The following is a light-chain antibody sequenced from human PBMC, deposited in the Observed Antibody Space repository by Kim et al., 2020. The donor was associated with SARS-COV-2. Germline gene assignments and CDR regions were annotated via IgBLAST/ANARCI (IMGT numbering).Light chain of an antibody. CDR2: QDS. CDR3: QAWDSSTYV. J-gene: IGLJ1*01. V-gene: IGLV3-1*01. CDR1: KLGDKY. Sequence: VSPGQTASINCSGDKLGDKYACWYQQKPGQAPVLVIYQDSKRPSGIPERFSGSNSGNTATLTISGTQAMDEADYYCQAWDSSTYVFGTGTKVTVL.